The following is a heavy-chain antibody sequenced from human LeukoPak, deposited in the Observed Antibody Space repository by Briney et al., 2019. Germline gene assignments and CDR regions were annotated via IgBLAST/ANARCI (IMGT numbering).Heavy chain of an antibody. CDR2: IIPIFGTA. D-gene: IGHD6-13*01. V-gene: IGHV1-69*05. Sequence: SVKVSCKASGGTFSSYAISWVRQAPGQGLEWMGRIIPIFGTANYAQKFQGRVTITTDESTSTAYMELSSLRSEDTAVYYCARDLRRAAGDLAYFQHWGQATLVTVSS. J-gene: IGHJ1*01. CDR1: GGTFSSYA. CDR3: ARDLRRAAGDLAYFQH.